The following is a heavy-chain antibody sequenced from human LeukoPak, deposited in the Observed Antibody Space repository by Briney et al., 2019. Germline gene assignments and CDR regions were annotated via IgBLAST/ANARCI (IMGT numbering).Heavy chain of an antibody. Sequence: SVKVSCKASGGTFSSYAISWVRQAPGQGLEWMGGIIPIFGTANYAQKFQGRVTITTDESTSTAYMELSSLRSENTAVYYCASPRAARKAPFDYWGQGTLVTVSS. D-gene: IGHD6-6*01. CDR2: IIPIFGTA. CDR3: ASPRAARKAPFDY. CDR1: GGTFSSYA. V-gene: IGHV1-69*05. J-gene: IGHJ4*02.